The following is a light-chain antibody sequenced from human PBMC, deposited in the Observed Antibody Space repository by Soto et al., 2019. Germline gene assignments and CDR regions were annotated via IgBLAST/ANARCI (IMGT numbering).Light chain of an antibody. CDR1: SSDVGSYNL. CDR2: EVT. V-gene: IGLV2-23*02. J-gene: IGLJ3*02. CDR3: CSYAGSLSHVV. Sequence: QSVPTQPASVSGSPGQSITISCTGTSSDVGSYNLVSWYQQHPGKAPKLIIYEVTKRPSGVSNHFSGSRSGNTASLTISGLQAEDEADYYCCSYAGSLSHVVFGGGTQVTVL.